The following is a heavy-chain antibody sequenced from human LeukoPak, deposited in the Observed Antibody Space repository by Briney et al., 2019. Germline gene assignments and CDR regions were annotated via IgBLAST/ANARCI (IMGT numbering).Heavy chain of an antibody. Sequence: ASVKVSCEASGYTFTGYYMHWVRQAPGQGLEWMGWINPNSGGTNYAQKFQGRVTMTRDTSISTAYMELSRLRSDDTAVYYCARGAYYYDSSGYYGGYWGQGTLVTVSS. CDR1: GYTFTGYY. J-gene: IGHJ4*02. CDR2: INPNSGGT. D-gene: IGHD3-22*01. CDR3: ARGAYYYDSSGYYGGY. V-gene: IGHV1-2*02.